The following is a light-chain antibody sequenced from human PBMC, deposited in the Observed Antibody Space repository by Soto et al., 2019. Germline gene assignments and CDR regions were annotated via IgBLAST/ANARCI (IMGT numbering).Light chain of an antibody. CDR2: DAS. J-gene: IGKJ1*01. Sequence: EFVLTQYPVTLPMCPRERATLSCGASQSVSSSYLAWYQQKPGLAPRLLIYDASSRATGIPDRFSGSGSGTDFTLTISILEPEDLAVYCCQRDGSPPRTFGQGTKVDI. CDR3: QRDGSPPRT. V-gene: IGKV3D-20*01. CDR1: QSVSSSY.